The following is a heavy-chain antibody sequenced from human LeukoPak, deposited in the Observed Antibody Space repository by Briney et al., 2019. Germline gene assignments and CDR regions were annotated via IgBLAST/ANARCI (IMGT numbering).Heavy chain of an antibody. Sequence: PSETLSLTCTVSGGSISGYYWSWIRQPPGKGLEWIAYIHYSGVTSYNPSLKSRVTISVDTSENQFSLKLSSVTAADTAVYFCARTVPHGSGDYWGQGTLVTVSS. D-gene: IGHD3-10*01. V-gene: IGHV4-59*01. CDR2: IHYSGVT. CDR1: GGSISGYY. J-gene: IGHJ4*02. CDR3: ARTVPHGSGDY.